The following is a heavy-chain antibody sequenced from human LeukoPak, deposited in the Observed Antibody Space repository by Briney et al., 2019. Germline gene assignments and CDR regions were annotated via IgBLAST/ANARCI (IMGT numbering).Heavy chain of an antibody. Sequence: SETLSLTCAVYGGSFSGYYWSWIRQPPGKGLEWLGEINHSGSTNYNPSLKSRVTISVDTSKNQFSLKLSSVTAADTAVYYCARHALYYYDSSGYYRPQYYYFDYWGQGTLVTVSS. D-gene: IGHD3-22*01. CDR1: GGSFSGYY. CDR3: ARHALYYYDSSGYYRPQYYYFDY. V-gene: IGHV4-34*01. J-gene: IGHJ4*02. CDR2: INHSGST.